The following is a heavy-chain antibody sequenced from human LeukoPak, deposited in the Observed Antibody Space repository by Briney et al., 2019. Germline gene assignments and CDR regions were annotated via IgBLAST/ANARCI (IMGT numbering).Heavy chain of an antibody. Sequence: GGSLRLSCAASGFTFSDHYMDWVRQAPGKGLEWVGRTRNKPKGYTTEYAASVRGRFTISRDDPKNSLYLQMSSLKTEDTAVYYCTRGATEATRYYYGLDVWGQGTTVTVSS. CDR1: GFTFSDHY. CDR2: TRNKPKGYTT. V-gene: IGHV3-72*01. CDR3: TRGATEATRYYYGLDV. J-gene: IGHJ6*02. D-gene: IGHD5-12*01.